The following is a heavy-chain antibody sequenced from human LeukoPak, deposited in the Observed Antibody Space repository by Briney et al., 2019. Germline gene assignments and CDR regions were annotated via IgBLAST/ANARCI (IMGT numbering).Heavy chain of an antibody. CDR2: ISGSGGST. CDR1: GFTFSSDA. CDR3: ASHGSGSTLYYYYMDV. D-gene: IGHD3-10*01. J-gene: IGHJ6*03. V-gene: IGHV3-23*01. Sequence: PGGSLRLSCAASGFTFSSDAMSWVRQAPGKGLEWVSAISGSGGSTYYADSVKGRFTISRDNAKNSLYLQMNSLRAEDTALYYCASHGSGSTLYYYYMDVWGKGTTVTVSS.